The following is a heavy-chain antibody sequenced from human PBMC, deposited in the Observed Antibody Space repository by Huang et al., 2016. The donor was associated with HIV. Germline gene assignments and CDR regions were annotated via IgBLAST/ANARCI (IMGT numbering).Heavy chain of an antibody. CDR3: ARGQLGSYGDYDVLY. CDR1: GGTFSKYA. Sequence: QVQLVQSGAEVKTPGSSVKVSCKASGGTFSKYAISWVRQDPGQGLEWMGGSIPMLGTPNYARKFQGRVTITADDSTSTTYVEVSSLRSEDTALYYCARGQLGSYGDYDVLYWGQGTLVTVSS. D-gene: IGHD4-17*01. J-gene: IGHJ4*02. V-gene: IGHV1-69*13. CDR2: SIPMLGTP.